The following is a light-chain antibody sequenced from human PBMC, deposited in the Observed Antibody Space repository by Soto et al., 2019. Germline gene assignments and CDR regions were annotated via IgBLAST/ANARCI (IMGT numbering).Light chain of an antibody. Sequence: DIQMTQSPSTLSASVGDRITITCRASQSVSTWLAWYHQKPGKAPKLLIHKASSLESGVPSRFSGSGSGTEFTLTISSLQPDDFGTYYCQQYNSFWTFGQGTKVEIK. CDR1: QSVSTW. V-gene: IGKV1-5*03. CDR2: KAS. J-gene: IGKJ1*01. CDR3: QQYNSFWT.